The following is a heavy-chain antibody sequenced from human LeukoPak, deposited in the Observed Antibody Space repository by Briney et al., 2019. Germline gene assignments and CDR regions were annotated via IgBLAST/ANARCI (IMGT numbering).Heavy chain of an antibody. Sequence: SETLSLTCTVSGGSISSYYWSWVRHPPGEGLEWIGYIYYSGRTNYNPSLKSRVTISVDTSKNQFSLKLRSVTAADTAVYYCARGQKRDYVWGSYWFDPWGKGNTVTISS. CDR1: GGSISSYY. J-gene: IGHJ6*04. D-gene: IGHD3-16*01. CDR2: IYYSGRT. V-gene: IGHV4-59*01. CDR3: ARGQKRDYVWGSYWFDP.